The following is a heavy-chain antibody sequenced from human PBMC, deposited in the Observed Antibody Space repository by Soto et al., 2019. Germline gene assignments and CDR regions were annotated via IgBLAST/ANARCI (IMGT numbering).Heavy chain of an antibody. J-gene: IGHJ4*02. Sequence: QVLLQESGPGLVKPSETLSLTCTVSGGSIRSYYWSWIRQPPGKGLEWIGYVYYSGSTNYNPSLNSRVTISLDTSKNQFSLKLSSVTAADTAVYYCARHAGLYSSDWYYDYWGQGTLVTVSS. CDR3: ARHAGLYSSDWYYDY. CDR1: GGSIRSYY. D-gene: IGHD6-19*01. V-gene: IGHV4-59*08. CDR2: VYYSGST.